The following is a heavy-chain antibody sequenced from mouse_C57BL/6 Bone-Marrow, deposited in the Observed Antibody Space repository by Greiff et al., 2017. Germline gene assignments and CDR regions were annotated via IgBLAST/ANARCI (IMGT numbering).Heavy chain of an antibody. Sequence: VQLQQSGAELARPGASVKLSCKASGYTFTSYGISWVKQRTGQGLEWIGEIYPRSGNTYYNEKFKGKATLTADKSSSTAYMELRSLTSEDSAVYFCASVLPPAWFAYWGQGTLVTVSA. CDR2: IYPRSGNT. CDR1: GYTFTSYG. J-gene: IGHJ3*01. V-gene: IGHV1-81*01. CDR3: ASVLPPAWFAY. D-gene: IGHD2-1*01.